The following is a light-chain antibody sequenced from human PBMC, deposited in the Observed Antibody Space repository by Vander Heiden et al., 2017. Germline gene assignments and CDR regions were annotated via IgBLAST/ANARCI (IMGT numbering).Light chain of an antibody. CDR1: QIISSY. CDR3: QQCSNRPLA. Sequence: EIVLTQSPATLSLSPGERANIPRRASQIISSYLAWYQQKPGQAPRLLIYDAFSRAIGIPARFSASGSETDFTLTISSLEPEDFAVYYCQQCSNRPLAFGGGTMVEIK. CDR2: DAF. J-gene: IGKJ4*01. V-gene: IGKV3-11*01.